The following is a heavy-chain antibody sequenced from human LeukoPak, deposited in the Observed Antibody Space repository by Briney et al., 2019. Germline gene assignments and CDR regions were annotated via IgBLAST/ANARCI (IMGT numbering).Heavy chain of an antibody. CDR2: ISGSGGST. CDR1: GFTFSSYA. D-gene: IGHD2-15*01. V-gene: IGHV3-23*01. CDR3: AKGRGRVVPHGWSDP. J-gene: IGHJ5*01. Sequence: GGSLRLSCAASGFTFSSYAMSWVRQAPGKGLEWVSAISGSGGSTYYADSVKGRFTISRDNSKNTLCLQMNSLRAEDTAVYYWAKGRGRVVPHGWSDPWGQGTLVTVSS.